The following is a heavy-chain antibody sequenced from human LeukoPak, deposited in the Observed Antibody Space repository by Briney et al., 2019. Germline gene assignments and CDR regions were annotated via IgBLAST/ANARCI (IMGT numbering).Heavy chain of an antibody. CDR3: AREDIAAAGTFDY. Sequence: GGSLRLSCAASGFTVSSNYMSWVRQAPGKGLEWVSVIYSGGSTYYADSVKGRFTISRDNSKNTLYPQMNSLRAEDTAVYYCAREDIAAAGTFDYWGQGTLVTVSS. CDR2: IYSGGST. J-gene: IGHJ4*02. D-gene: IGHD6-13*01. V-gene: IGHV3-66*01. CDR1: GFTVSSNY.